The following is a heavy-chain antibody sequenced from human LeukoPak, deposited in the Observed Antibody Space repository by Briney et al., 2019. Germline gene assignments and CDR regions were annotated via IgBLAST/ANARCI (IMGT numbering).Heavy chain of an antibody. CDR3: ATAVFGATFDY. CDR2: FDPEDAET. CDR1: GYTLTELS. J-gene: IGHJ4*02. V-gene: IGHV1-24*01. Sequence: ASVTVSCKVSGYTLTELSIHWVRQAPGKGLEWMGYFDPEDAETIYAQKFQGRVTMTEDTSTDTAYMDLGSLRSEDTAVYYCATAVFGATFDYWGQGTLVTVSS. D-gene: IGHD3-10*02.